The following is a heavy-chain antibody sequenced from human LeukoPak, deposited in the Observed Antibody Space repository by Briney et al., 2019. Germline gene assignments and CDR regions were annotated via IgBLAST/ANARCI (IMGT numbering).Heavy chain of an antibody. CDR1: GGSMTRYF. Sequence: KASETLSLTCTVSGGSMTRYFWNWIRQPPGKGLEWIGEIYHSGTTNYNPSLKSRVTISLDKSRNQFSLNLNSVSAADTAVYYCARSYFGSGTFNGFDYWGQGTLVTVSS. V-gene: IGHV4-59*12. D-gene: IGHD3-10*01. CDR3: ARSYFGSGTFNGFDY. J-gene: IGHJ4*02. CDR2: IYHSGTT.